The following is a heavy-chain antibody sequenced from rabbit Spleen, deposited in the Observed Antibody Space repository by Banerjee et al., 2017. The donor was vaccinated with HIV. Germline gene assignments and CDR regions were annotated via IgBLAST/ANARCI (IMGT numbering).Heavy chain of an antibody. V-gene: IGHV1S43*01. J-gene: IGHJ3*01. D-gene: IGHD4-1*01. CDR3: ARAIVPWLGLTRLDL. CDR2: IPTTNGGT. Sequence: QEQLVESGGGLVQPEGSLTLTCTASGFSFSSRYFMWWVRQAPGKGLEWIGYIPTTNGGTWYASWVNGRFTISSDNAQSTVDLKMTSLTAADTATYFCARAIVPWLGLTRLDLWGQGTLVTVS. CDR1: GFSFSSRYF.